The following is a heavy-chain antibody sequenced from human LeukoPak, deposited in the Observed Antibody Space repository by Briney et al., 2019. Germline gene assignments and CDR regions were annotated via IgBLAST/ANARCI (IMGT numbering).Heavy chain of an antibody. J-gene: IGHJ3*02. CDR1: GGSISSGDYY. D-gene: IGHD3-22*01. CDR3: ARATITMIVVEGDAFDI. CDR2: IYYSGST. Sequence: SETLSLTCTVYGGSISSGDYYWSWIRQPPGKGLEWIGYIYYSGSTYYNPSLKSRVTISVDTSKNQFSLKLSSVTAADTAVYYCARATITMIVVEGDAFDIWGQGTMVTVSS. V-gene: IGHV4-30-4*01.